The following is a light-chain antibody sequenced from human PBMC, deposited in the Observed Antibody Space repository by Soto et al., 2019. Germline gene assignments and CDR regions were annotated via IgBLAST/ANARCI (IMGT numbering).Light chain of an antibody. CDR1: QSISSNY. CDR2: GAS. Sequence: EIVLTQSPGTLSLSPGERATLSCRAGQSISSNYLAWYQQKPGPAPRLLIYGASSRATGIPDRFSGSGSGTDFTLSISRLEPEDFSVYYGQQYGNSPPWTFGRGTKVDIK. J-gene: IGKJ1*01. CDR3: QQYGNSPPWT. V-gene: IGKV3-20*01.